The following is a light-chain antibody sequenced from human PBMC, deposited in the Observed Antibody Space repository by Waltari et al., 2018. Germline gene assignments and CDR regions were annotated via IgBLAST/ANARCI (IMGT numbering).Light chain of an antibody. CDR1: ISDLGGYNY. V-gene: IGLV2-11*01. CDR3: CSYAGRYTFV. J-gene: IGLJ1*01. CDR2: EVS. Sequence: QSALTQPRSVSGSPGQSVTISCTPTISDLGGYNYVSWYPQHPGKAPKLLIYEVSKRPSGVPDRLSGSKSGNTASLTISGLQAEDEADYYCCSYAGRYTFVFGTGTKVTVL.